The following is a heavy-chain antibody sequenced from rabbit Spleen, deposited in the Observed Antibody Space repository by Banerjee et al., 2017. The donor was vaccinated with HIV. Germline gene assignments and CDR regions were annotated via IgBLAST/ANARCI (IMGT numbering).Heavy chain of an antibody. Sequence: QEQLVESGGGLVKPEGSLTLTCTASGISFGISDYMCWVRQAPGKGLEWIACIDAGSSGFTYFATWAKGRFTISKISSTTVTLQVTSLTAADTATYFCARDSGTSFSSYGMDLWGQGTLVTVS. D-gene: IGHD8-1*01. CDR2: IDAGSSGFT. V-gene: IGHV1S45*01. J-gene: IGHJ6*01. CDR1: GISFGISDY. CDR3: ARDSGTSFSSYGMDL.